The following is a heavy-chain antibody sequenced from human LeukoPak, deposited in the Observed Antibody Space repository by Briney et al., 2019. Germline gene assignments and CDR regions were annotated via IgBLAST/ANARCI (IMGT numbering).Heavy chain of an antibody. D-gene: IGHD1-1*01. CDR1: GFTFADHA. CDR3: ARDDYNTLGYNFHH. V-gene: IGHV3-9*01. Sequence: GTSLRLSGVASGFTFADHAMHWVRRAPGQGLEWVTGINWNNDGIVYAASVKGRFTVSRDNAKNTLYLQMNGLRPEDTAFYYCARDDYNTLGYNFHHWGQGTLVTVSS. J-gene: IGHJ1*01. CDR2: INWNNDGI.